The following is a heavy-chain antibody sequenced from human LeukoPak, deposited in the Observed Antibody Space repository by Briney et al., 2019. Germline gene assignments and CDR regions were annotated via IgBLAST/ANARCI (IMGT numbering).Heavy chain of an antibody. V-gene: IGHV4-59*01. CDR2: IYYSGST. Sequence: SETLSLTCTVSGGSISSYYWSWIRQPPGKGLEWIGYIYYSGSTNYNPSLTRRVTISVDTSKNPFSLKLSSVTAADTAVYYCARATVVTLLFDYWGQGTLVTVSS. J-gene: IGHJ4*02. CDR1: GGSISSYY. CDR3: ARATVVTLLFDY. D-gene: IGHD4-23*01.